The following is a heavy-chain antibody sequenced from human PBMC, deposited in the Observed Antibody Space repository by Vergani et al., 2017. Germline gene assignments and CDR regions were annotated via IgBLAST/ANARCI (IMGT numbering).Heavy chain of an antibody. CDR3: TTPTKWELRYYFDY. CDR2: ISPDGSAT. Sequence: EVQLVESGGGLVPPGRSLRLSCAASGFSFGDYAMTWVRQAPEKGLEWVAHISPDGSATSYVDSVKGRFTISRDNTKNSLSLQMSGLKTEDTAVYYCTTPTKWELRYYFDYWGQGTLVTVSS. D-gene: IGHD3-9*01. V-gene: IGHV3-7*03. J-gene: IGHJ4*02. CDR1: GFSFGDYA.